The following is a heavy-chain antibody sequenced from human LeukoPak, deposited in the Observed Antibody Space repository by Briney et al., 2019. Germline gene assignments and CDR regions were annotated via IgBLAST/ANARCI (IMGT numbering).Heavy chain of an antibody. CDR3: ARRVRGSYYGLDAFDI. Sequence: SETLSLTCAVYGGSFSGYYWSWIRQPPGKGLEWIGEINHSGSTNYNPSLKSRVTISADTPKNQFSLKLSSVTAADTAVYYCARRVRGSYYGLDAFDIWGQGTMVTVSS. D-gene: IGHD1-26*01. V-gene: IGHV4-34*01. CDR1: GGSFSGYY. CDR2: INHSGST. J-gene: IGHJ3*02.